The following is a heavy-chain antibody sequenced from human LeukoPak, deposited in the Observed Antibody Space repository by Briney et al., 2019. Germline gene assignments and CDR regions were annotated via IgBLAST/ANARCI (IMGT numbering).Heavy chain of an antibody. V-gene: IGHV1-2*02. CDR2: INPNSGGT. J-gene: IGHJ6*03. Sequence: GASVKVSSKASGYSFTGYYIQWVRQAPGQGLEWMGWINPNSGGTNYAQKFQGRVTMTKDTSISTAYMEVSRLRSDDTAVYFCARSDYYYYYMDVWGKGTTVTVSS. CDR1: GYSFTGYY. CDR3: ARSDYYYYYMDV.